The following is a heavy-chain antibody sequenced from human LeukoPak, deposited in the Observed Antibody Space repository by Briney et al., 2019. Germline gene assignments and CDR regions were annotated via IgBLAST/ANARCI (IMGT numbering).Heavy chain of an antibody. D-gene: IGHD1-26*01. Sequence: PGGSLRLSCAASGFTFSSYSMNWVRQAPGKGLEWVSSISSSSSYIYYADSVKGRFTISRENAKNSLYLQMNSLRAEDTAVYYCARDLRREWELHNYFDYWGQGTLVTVSS. J-gene: IGHJ4*02. CDR1: GFTFSSYS. V-gene: IGHV3-21*01. CDR3: ARDLRREWELHNYFDY. CDR2: ISSSSSYI.